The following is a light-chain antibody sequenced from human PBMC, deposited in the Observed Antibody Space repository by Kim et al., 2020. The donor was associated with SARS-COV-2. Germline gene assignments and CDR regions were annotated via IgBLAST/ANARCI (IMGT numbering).Light chain of an antibody. Sequence: SASVGDSVTITCRASQSISNYLVWYQHRPGKAPKLLIYGASSLQSGVPSRFSGSGSGTDFTLTISSLQPEDFATYYCQQSYSTPYTFGQGTKLEI. CDR2: GAS. V-gene: IGKV1-39*01. CDR3: QQSYSTPYT. CDR1: QSISNY. J-gene: IGKJ2*01.